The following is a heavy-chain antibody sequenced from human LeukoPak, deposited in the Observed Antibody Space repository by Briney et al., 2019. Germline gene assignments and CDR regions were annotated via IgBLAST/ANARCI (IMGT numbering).Heavy chain of an antibody. CDR2: ISYDGSNK. V-gene: IGHV3-30*18. J-gene: IGHJ3*02. CDR1: GFTFSSYG. CDR3: ANVVGATTYAFDI. D-gene: IGHD1-26*01. Sequence: GGSLRLSCAASGFTFSSYGMHWVRQAPGKGLGWVAVISYDGSNKYYADSVKGRFTISRDNSKNTLYLQMNSLRAEDTAVYYCANVVGATTYAFDIWGQGTMVTVSS.